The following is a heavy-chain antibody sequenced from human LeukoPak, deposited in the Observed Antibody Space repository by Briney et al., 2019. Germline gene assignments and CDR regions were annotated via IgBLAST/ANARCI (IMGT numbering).Heavy chain of an antibody. Sequence: GESLKISCKGSGYSFTSYWIGWVRQMPGKGLEWMGIIYPGDSDTRYSPSFQGQVTISADKSISTAYLQWSSPKASDTAMYYCARHYDSGSYPYYYYMDVWGKGTTVTISS. CDR2: IYPGDSDT. D-gene: IGHD3-10*01. V-gene: IGHV5-51*01. CDR1: GYSFTSYW. J-gene: IGHJ6*03. CDR3: ARHYDSGSYPYYYYMDV.